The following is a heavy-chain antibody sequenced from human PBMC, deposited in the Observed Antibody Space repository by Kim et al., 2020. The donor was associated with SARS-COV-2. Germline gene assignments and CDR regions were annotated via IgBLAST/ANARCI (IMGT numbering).Heavy chain of an antibody. CDR2: IRDSGGST. V-gene: IGHV3-23*01. D-gene: IGHD6-19*01. J-gene: IGHJ1*01. CDR3: AKVTSGSSGWFEYFQH. Sequence: GGSLRLSCAASGFTFNNYAMSWVRQAPGKGLEWVSGIRDSGGSTEYADSVKGRFSISRDNSKNTLYLHMESLRAEDTAVYYCAKVTSGSSGWFEYFQHSGDSALVSVS. CDR1: GFTFNNYA.